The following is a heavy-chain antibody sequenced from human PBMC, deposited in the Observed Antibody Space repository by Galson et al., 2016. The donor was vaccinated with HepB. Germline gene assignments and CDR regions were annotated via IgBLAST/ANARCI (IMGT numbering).Heavy chain of an antibody. Sequence: CAISGDSVSSNSAAWNWIRQSPSRGLEWLGRTYYGSKWQNDYAVSVKSRISIKPDTSKNQFSLQLNSVTPEDTAVYYCVRSSAVYSSSWYADCWGLGTLVTVSS. CDR2: TYYGSKWQN. D-gene: IGHD6-13*01. J-gene: IGHJ4*02. V-gene: IGHV6-1*01. CDR1: GDSVSSNSAA. CDR3: VRSSAVYSSSWYADC.